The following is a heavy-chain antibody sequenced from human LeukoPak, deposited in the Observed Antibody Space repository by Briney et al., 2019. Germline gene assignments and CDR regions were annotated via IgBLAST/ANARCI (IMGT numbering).Heavy chain of an antibody. Sequence: ASAKVSCKASGGTFSSYAISWVRQAPGQGLEWMGGIIPIFGTANYAQKFQGRVTITADKSTSTAYMELSSLRSEDTAVYYCARDRDGDGYNFDYWGQGTLVTVSS. CDR2: IIPIFGTA. D-gene: IGHD5-24*01. CDR3: ARDRDGDGYNFDY. J-gene: IGHJ4*02. CDR1: GGTFSSYA. V-gene: IGHV1-69*06.